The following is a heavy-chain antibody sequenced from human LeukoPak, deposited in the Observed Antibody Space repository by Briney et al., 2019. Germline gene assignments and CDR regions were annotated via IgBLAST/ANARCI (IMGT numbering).Heavy chain of an antibody. V-gene: IGHV3-30*03. CDR1: GFTFSSYG. J-gene: IGHJ4*02. CDR3: ARRAGAYSHPYDY. Sequence: PGGSLRLSCAASGFTFSSYGMHWVRQAPGKGLEWVAVISYDGSNKYYADSVKGRFTISRDNSKNTLYLQMNSLRAEDTAVYYCARRAGAYSHPYDYWSQGTLVTVSS. D-gene: IGHD4/OR15-4a*01. CDR2: ISYDGSNK.